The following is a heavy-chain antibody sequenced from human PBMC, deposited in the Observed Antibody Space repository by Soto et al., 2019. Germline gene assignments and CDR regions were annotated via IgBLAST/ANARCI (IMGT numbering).Heavy chain of an antibody. Sequence: PGGSLRLSCAASGFTFSSYDMSWVRQAPGKGLEWVSAISGSGGTTFYADSVKGRFSISRDNSKNTLYLQMSSLRAEDTAIYSCARYSSGWMYYYGLDVWGQGTTVTVSS. D-gene: IGHD6-19*01. CDR2: ISGSGGTT. V-gene: IGHV3-23*01. CDR1: GFTFSSYD. J-gene: IGHJ6*02. CDR3: ARYSSGWMYYYGLDV.